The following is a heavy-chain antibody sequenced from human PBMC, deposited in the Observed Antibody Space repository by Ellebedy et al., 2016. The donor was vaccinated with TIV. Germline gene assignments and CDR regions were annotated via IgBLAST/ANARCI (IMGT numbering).Heavy chain of an antibody. J-gene: IGHJ4*02. Sequence: GESLKISXKGSGYSFTDYWIGWVRQMPGNGLEWMGIIYPGDSDTRYSPSFQGQVTISADKSISTAYLQWTSLKASDTAMYYCARTQLGGYDHFFDYWGQGTLVTVSS. D-gene: IGHD5-12*01. V-gene: IGHV5-51*01. CDR3: ARTQLGGYDHFFDY. CDR2: IYPGDSDT. CDR1: GYSFTDYW.